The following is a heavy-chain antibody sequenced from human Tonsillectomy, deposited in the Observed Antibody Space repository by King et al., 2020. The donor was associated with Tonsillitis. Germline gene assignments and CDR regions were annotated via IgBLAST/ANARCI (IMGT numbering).Heavy chain of an antibody. V-gene: IGHV3-49*04. CDR1: GFIFGDYA. J-gene: IGHJ3*01. CDR2: IRSEAYGATT. CDR3: TSGRWQAAFDL. Sequence: VQLVESGGGLVQPGRSLRLSCRTSGFIFGDYAMNWVRQAPGKGLEWVGFIRSEAYGATTENTASVKGRFTISRDDSKSIAYLQMDSLKSEDTAVYYCTSGRWQAAFDLGGQGTMVTVSS. D-gene: IGHD4-23*01.